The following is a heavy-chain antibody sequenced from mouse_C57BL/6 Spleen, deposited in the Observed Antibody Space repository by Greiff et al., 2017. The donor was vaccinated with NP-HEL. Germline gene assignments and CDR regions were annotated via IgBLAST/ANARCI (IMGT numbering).Heavy chain of an antibody. D-gene: IGHD3-2*02. CDR3: ARHSSGYWFAY. CDR1: GYAFSSSW. CDR2: IYPGDGDT. V-gene: IGHV1-82*01. J-gene: IGHJ3*01. Sequence: VQLQQSGPELVKPGASVKISCKASGYAFSSSWMNWVKQRPGKGLEWIGRIYPGDGDTNYNGKFKGKATLTADKSSSTAYMQLSSLTSEDSAVYCCARHSSGYWFAYWGQGTLVTVSA.